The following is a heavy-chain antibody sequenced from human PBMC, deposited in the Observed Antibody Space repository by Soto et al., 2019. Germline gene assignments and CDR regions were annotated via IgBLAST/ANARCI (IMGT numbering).Heavy chain of an antibody. D-gene: IGHD3-10*01. J-gene: IGHJ4*02. CDR1: GFTFSSYS. CDR3: ARVIAIYGLPTFDY. Sequence: EVQLVESGGGLVQPGGSLRLSCAASGFTFSSYSMNWVRQAPGKGLEWVSYISSSSSTIYYADSVKGRFTISRDNAKNSLYLQMNSLRDEDTAVYYCARVIAIYGLPTFDYRGQGTLVTVSS. CDR2: ISSSSSTI. V-gene: IGHV3-48*02.